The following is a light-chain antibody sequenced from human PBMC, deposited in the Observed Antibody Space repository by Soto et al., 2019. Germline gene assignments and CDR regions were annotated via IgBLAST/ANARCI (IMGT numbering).Light chain of an antibody. Sequence: SYELTQPPSVSVAPGKTARITCGGNNIGSKSVHWYQQKPGQAPVLVIYYDSDRPSGIPERFSGSNSGNTATLTISRVEAEDEADYYCQVWDSSSDHYGFGTVTKLTVL. CDR2: YDS. CDR3: QVWDSSSDHYG. CDR1: NIGSKS. J-gene: IGLJ1*01. V-gene: IGLV3-21*04.